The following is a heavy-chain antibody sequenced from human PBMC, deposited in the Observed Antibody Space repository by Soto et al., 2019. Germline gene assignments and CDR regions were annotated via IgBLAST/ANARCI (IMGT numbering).Heavy chain of an antibody. D-gene: IGHD1-26*01. V-gene: IGHV3-64*01. CDR3: ARGQTWAHFDY. J-gene: IGHJ4*02. CDR2: ISTNGGST. Sequence: EVQLVESGGGLVQPGGSLRLSCAASGFTFSSYAMHWVRQAPGKGLEYVSAISTNGGSTHYANSVKGRFTISRDNSKSTLYLQMGSLRAEDLAVYYCARGQTWAHFDYWGQGTLVTVSS. CDR1: GFTFSSYA.